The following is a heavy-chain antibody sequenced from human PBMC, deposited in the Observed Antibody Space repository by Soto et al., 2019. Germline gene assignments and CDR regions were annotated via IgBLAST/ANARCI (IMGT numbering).Heavy chain of an antibody. V-gene: IGHV3-23*01. CDR1: GFTFSSYA. CDR2: ISGSGGST. CDR3: AKAPPNYGSGSYYYY. J-gene: IGHJ4*02. Sequence: EVQLLESGGGLVQPGGSLRLSCAASGFTFSSYAMSWVRKATGKGLEWVSAISGSGGSTYYADSVKGRFTISRDNSKNTRYLPMNSLRAEDTAVYYCAKAPPNYGSGSYYYYWGQGTLVTVSS. D-gene: IGHD3-10*01.